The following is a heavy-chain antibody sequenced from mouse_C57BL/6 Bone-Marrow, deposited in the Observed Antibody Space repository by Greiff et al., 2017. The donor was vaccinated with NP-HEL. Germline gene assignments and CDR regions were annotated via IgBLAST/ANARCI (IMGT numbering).Heavy chain of an antibody. CDR3: ARLSDGYSYYFDY. V-gene: IGHV1-63*01. CDR2: IYPGGGYT. D-gene: IGHD2-3*01. CDR1: GYTFTNYW. J-gene: IGHJ2*01. Sequence: QVQLKQSGAELVRPGTSVKMSCKASGYTFTNYWIGWAKQRPGHGLEWIGDIYPGGGYTNYNEKFKGKATLTADKSSSTAYMQISSLTSEDSAIYYCARLSDGYSYYFDYWGQGTTLTGSS.